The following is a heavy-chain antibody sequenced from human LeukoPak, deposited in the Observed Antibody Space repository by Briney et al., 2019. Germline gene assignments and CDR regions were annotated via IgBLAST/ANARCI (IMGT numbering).Heavy chain of an antibody. CDR2: IYYGGTT. J-gene: IGHJ4*02. CDR3: ARQRDYYDSSGQSDFDS. Sequence: SETLSLTCSVSGGSIRRSGYFWGWIRQPPGKALEWIGSIYYGGTTYYNPSLKSRVTISVDTSKKQFSLKLISVTAADRAFYYCARQRDYYDSSGQSDFDSWGQGALVTVSS. V-gene: IGHV4-39*01. CDR1: GGSIRRSGYF. D-gene: IGHD3-22*01.